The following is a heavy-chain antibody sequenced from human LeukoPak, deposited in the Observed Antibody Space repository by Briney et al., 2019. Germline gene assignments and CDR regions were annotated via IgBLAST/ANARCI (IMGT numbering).Heavy chain of an antibody. Sequence: SETLSLTCTVSGGSISSGDYYWSWIRQPPGKGLEWIGYIYYSGSTYYNPSLKSRVTISVDTSKNQFSLKLSSVTAADTAVYYCARVTRVQRWLQPYYFDYWGQGTLVTVSS. D-gene: IGHD5-24*01. V-gene: IGHV4-30-4*08. CDR2: IYYSGST. CDR3: ARVTRVQRWLQPYYFDY. CDR1: GGSISSGDYY. J-gene: IGHJ4*02.